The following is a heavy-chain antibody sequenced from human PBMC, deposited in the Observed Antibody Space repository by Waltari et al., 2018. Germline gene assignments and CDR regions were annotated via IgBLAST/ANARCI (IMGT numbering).Heavy chain of an antibody. CDR1: GFTFSSYG. Sequence: QVQLVESGGGVVQPGRSLRLSCAASGFTFSSYGMHWLRQAPGKGLEWVELVWPDGGKKYYEDSVKGRFTISRDNSNNMLSLQMSSLRAEDTAVYYCARVAVPGTFFFDYWGQGTLVTVSS. CDR2: VWPDGGKK. CDR3: ARVAVPGTFFFDY. J-gene: IGHJ4*02. D-gene: IGHD6-19*01. V-gene: IGHV3-33*01.